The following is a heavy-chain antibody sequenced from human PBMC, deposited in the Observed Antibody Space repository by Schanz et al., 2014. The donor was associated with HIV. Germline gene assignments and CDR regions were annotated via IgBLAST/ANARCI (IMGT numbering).Heavy chain of an antibody. V-gene: IGHV1-69*06. CDR2: IVPIFGTP. J-gene: IGHJ2*01. CDR3: ARSETIAARPVWYFDL. D-gene: IGHD6-6*01. CDR1: GGRFSSYA. Sequence: QVHLVQSGAEVKKPGSSVKVSCESSGGRFSSYAINWVRQAPGQGLEWMGGIVPIFGTPNYAQKFQGRVTITADKSTSTAYMDLSSLRYEDTAVYYCARSETIAARPVWYFDLWGRGTLVTVSS.